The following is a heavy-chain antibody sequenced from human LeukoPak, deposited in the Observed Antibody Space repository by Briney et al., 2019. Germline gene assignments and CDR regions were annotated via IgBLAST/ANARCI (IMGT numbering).Heavy chain of an antibody. CDR2: ISGSAGNT. Sequence: PGGPLRPSFAAPSLPFISYAMSWARRAPGKGREGCSAISGSAGNTYYADSVKGRFTISRDNSKNTLYLQMNRLRVEDTAVYYCAKSPGVVGATRFDNWGQGTLVTVSS. CDR1: SLPFISYA. V-gene: IGHV3-23*01. D-gene: IGHD2-15*01. J-gene: IGHJ4*02. CDR3: AKSPGVVGATRFDN.